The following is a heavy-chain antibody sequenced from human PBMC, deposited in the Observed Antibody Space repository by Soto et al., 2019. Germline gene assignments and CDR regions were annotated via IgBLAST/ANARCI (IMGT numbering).Heavy chain of an antibody. CDR1: GFVFSDYG. V-gene: IGHV3-33*01. D-gene: IGHD6-19*01. J-gene: IGHJ3*02. Sequence: PGGSLRLSCTASGFVFSDYGMHWFRQAPGKGLEWVAVIYNDGSNEYYGDSVKGRFTISRDNSRNTLYLQMDSLRAEDTAVYYCARDLSGRSDAFDIWGQGTMVTVSS. CDR3: ARDLSGRSDAFDI. CDR2: IYNDGSNE.